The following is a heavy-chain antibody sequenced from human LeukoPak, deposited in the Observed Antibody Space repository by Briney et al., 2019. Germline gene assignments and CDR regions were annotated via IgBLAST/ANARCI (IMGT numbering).Heavy chain of an antibody. Sequence: GGSLRLSCAASGFTFSSYGMHWVRQAPGKGLEWVAFIRYDGSNNYYPDSMKGRPTISKDNSKNTLYLQMNSLRAEDTAVYYCAKDLWGDTAMVLNYWGQGTLVTVSS. V-gene: IGHV3-30*02. CDR2: IRYDGSNN. CDR1: GFTFSSYG. D-gene: IGHD5-18*01. CDR3: AKDLWGDTAMVLNY. J-gene: IGHJ4*02.